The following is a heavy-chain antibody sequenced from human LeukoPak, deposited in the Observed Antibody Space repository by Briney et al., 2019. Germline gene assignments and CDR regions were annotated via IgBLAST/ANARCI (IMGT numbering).Heavy chain of an antibody. CDR3: AKVSDYYGSGSYGRVDY. D-gene: IGHD3-10*01. CDR1: GFTVSSNY. CDR2: IFSGGST. Sequence: GGSLRLSCAVSGFTVSSNYMSWVRQAPGKGLEWVSVIFSGGSTYYADSVKGRFTISRDNSKNTLYLQMNSLRAEDTAVYYCAKVSDYYGSGSYGRVDYWGQGTLVTVSS. V-gene: IGHV3-53*01. J-gene: IGHJ4*02.